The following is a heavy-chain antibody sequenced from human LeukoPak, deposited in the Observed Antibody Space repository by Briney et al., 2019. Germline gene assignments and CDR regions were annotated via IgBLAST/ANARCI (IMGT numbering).Heavy chain of an antibody. CDR3: ATDSEGGYDH. Sequence: PGGSLRLSCAASGFSFSNAWMTWVRQVPGKGLEWVGRIKRNIDDGTTDYATPVKGRFTISRDDSKNTLYLQMSSLKTEDTALYYCATDSEGGYDHWGQGALVTVSS. CDR1: GFSFSNAW. CDR2: IKRNIDDGTT. J-gene: IGHJ5*02. D-gene: IGHD3-22*01. V-gene: IGHV3-15*01.